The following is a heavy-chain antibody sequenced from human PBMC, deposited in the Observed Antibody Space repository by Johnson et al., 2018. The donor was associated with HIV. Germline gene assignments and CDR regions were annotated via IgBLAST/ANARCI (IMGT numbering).Heavy chain of an antibody. J-gene: IGHJ3*02. CDR2: ISWNSGRI. Sequence: VQLVESGGGVVQPGRSLRLSCAASGFTFDDYVMHWVRQAPGKGLEWVSGISWNSGRIGYVDSVKGRFTISRDNAKNSLYLQMNSLRAEDTAVYYCAKDPVGATWAFDIWGQGTMVTVSS. D-gene: IGHD1-26*01. V-gene: IGHV3-9*01. CDR3: AKDPVGATWAFDI. CDR1: GFTFDDYV.